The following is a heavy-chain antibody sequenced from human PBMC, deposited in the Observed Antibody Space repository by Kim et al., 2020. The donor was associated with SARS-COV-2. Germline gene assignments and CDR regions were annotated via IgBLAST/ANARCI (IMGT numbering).Heavy chain of an antibody. Sequence: SETLSLTCTVSSGSISSGSYYWSWIRQPAGKGLEWIGRIYTSGSTNYNPSLKSRVTISVDTSKNQFSLRLSSVTAADTAVYYCARGYSSSSWVFDYWGQGTLVTVSS. J-gene: IGHJ4*02. CDR1: SGSISSGSYY. CDR3: ARGYSSSSWVFDY. V-gene: IGHV4-61*02. CDR2: IYTSGST. D-gene: IGHD6-6*01.